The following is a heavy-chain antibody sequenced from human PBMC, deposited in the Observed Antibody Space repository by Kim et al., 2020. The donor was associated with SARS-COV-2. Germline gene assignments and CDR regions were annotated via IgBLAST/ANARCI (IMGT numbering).Heavy chain of an antibody. CDR3: LLQWLRGVYGMDV. J-gene: IGHJ6*02. V-gene: IGHV3-49*04. CDR1: GFTFGDYA. D-gene: IGHD5-12*01. CDR2: IRSKAYGGTT. Sequence: GGSLRLSCTASGFTFGDYAMSWVRQAPGKGLEWVGFIRSKAYGGTTEYAASVKGRFTISRDDSKSIAYLQMNSLKTEDTAVYYCLLQWLRGVYGMDVWGQGTTVTVSS.